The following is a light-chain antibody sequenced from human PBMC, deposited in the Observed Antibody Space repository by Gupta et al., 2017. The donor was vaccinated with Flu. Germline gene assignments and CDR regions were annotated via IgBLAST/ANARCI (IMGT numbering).Light chain of an antibody. CDR2: GAS. CDR3: QQYSHWPTYT. V-gene: IGKV3-15*01. J-gene: IGKJ2*01. Sequence: ASLSVSPGEGVTLSCRASQSISNNLAWYQQKPGQAPRLLIYGASTRATGIPARFSGSGSGTEFTLTISIRQSEDFAVYYCQQYSHWPTYTFGQGTKLEI. CDR1: QSISNN.